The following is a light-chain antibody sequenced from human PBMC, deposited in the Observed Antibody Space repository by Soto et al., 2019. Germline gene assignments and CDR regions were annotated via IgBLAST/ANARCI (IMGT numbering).Light chain of an antibody. CDR3: QTWGSGIVV. J-gene: IGLJ2*01. Sequence: QPVLTQSPSASASLGASVKLTCTLSSGHSNYAIAWHQQQSEKGPRYLMKLNSDGSHSKGDGIPDRFSGSSPGAERYLTISRLQSEDEADYYCQTWGSGIVVFGGGTKLTVL. CDR1: SGHSNYA. CDR2: LNSDGSH. V-gene: IGLV4-69*01.